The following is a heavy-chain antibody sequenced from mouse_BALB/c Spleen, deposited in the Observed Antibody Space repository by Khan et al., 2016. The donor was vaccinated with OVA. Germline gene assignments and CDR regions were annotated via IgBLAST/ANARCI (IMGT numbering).Heavy chain of an antibody. V-gene: IGHV1-31*01. CDR1: GYSFTSYY. CDR3: TRHGYRAWFAY. Sequence: VQLKESGPELMKPGASVKISCKASGYSFTSYYIHWMIESHGTSLEWIGYIDPFSGATTYNQKFKGKATLTVDKSSSTAYIHLRNLTSEDSAVYYCTRHGYRAWFAYWGQGTLLTVSA. J-gene: IGHJ3*01. D-gene: IGHD2-2*01. CDR2: IDPFSGAT.